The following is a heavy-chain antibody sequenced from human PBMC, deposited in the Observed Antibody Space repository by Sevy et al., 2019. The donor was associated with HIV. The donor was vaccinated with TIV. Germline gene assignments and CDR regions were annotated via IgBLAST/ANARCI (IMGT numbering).Heavy chain of an antibody. CDR2: MKQDGSEK. D-gene: IGHD3-10*01. CDR1: GFTFSTYW. J-gene: IGHJ4*02. V-gene: IGHV3-7*01. CDR3: ARDNLIPVMVTMVRGALSYYFDY. Sequence: GGSLRLSCAASGFTFSTYWMSWVRQAPGKGLEWVATMKQDGSEKDYVDSVKGRFTISRDNSKNTLYLQMNSLRAADTAVYYCARDNLIPVMVTMVRGALSYYFDYWGQGTLVTVSS.